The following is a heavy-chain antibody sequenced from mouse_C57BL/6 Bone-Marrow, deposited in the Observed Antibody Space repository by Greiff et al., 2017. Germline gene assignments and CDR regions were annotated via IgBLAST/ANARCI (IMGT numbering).Heavy chain of an antibody. CDR1: GYSITSGYY. CDR3: AREGEFITTVVADY. V-gene: IGHV3-6*01. J-gene: IGHJ2*01. Sequence: ESGPGLVKPSQSLSLTCSVSGYSITSGYYWKWNRRLTGNKLEWMGYISYDGSNNYNPSLKNRITITRDTSKNQFFLKLNSVTTEDTATYYGAREGEFITTVVADYWGQGTPLTVSS. CDR2: ISYDGSN. D-gene: IGHD1-1*01.